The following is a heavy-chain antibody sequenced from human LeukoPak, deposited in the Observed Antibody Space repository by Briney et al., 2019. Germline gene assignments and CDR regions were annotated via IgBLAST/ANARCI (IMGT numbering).Heavy chain of an antibody. V-gene: IGHV4-39*01. CDR3: ARHAHIDFVTGLFDP. CDR2: IYYGGNT. CDR1: GGSISSSNHY. D-gene: IGHD3-3*01. J-gene: IGHJ5*02. Sequence: SETLSLTCTVSGGSISSSNHYWGWIRQPPGKGLEWVGSIYYGGNTYYKSSLRSRVTISVDTSKNHFSLNLNSVTAADTAMYYCARHAHIDFVTGLFDPWGQGTLVTVSS.